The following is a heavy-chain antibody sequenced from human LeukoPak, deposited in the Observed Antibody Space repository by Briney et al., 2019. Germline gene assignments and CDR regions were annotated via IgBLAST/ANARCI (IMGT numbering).Heavy chain of an antibody. D-gene: IGHD4-17*01. CDR3: AHSGTVTTPHDAFDM. V-gene: IGHV2-5*01. Sequence: ESGPTLVKPTQTLTLTCTFSGFSLSTTGVGVGWIRQPPGKALEWLALIYWNDDKRYSPSLESRLTITKDTSKNQVVLTMTNMDPVDTATYYCAHSGTVTTPHDAFDMWGQGTMVTVSS. CDR2: IYWNDDK. CDR1: GFSLSTTGVG. J-gene: IGHJ3*02.